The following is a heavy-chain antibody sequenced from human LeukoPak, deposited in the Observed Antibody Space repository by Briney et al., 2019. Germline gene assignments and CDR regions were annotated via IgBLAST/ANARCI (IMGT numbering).Heavy chain of an antibody. Sequence: TSETLSLTCTVSGGSISSYYWSWIRQPPGKGLEWIGEIYHSGSTNYNPSLKSRVTISVDKSKNQFSLKLSSVTAADTAVYYCAQWLVNGYYFDYWGQGTLVTVSS. J-gene: IGHJ4*02. CDR1: GGSISSYY. CDR2: IYHSGST. V-gene: IGHV4-59*12. CDR3: AQWLVNGYYFDY. D-gene: IGHD6-19*01.